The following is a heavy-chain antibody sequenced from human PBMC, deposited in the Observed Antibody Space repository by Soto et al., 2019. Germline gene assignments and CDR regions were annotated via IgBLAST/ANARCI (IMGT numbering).Heavy chain of an antibody. V-gene: IGHV3-66*01. CDR2: IYSGGST. Sequence: TPGKGLEWVSVIYSGGSTYYADSVKGRFTISRHNSKNTLYLQMNSLRAEDTAFFFQAEDGIRDVRSVSAFLLNRSSDL. J-gene: IGHJ2*01. CDR3: AEDGIRDVRSVSAFLLNRSSDL. D-gene: IGHD3-10*02.